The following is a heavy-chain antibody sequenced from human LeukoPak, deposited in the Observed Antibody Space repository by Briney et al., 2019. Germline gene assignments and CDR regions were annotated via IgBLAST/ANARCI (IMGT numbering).Heavy chain of an antibody. CDR2: ISSSSSTI. J-gene: IGHJ4*02. CDR3: AKDPRRYSRTGGYFDY. D-gene: IGHD6-13*01. Sequence: PGGSLRLSCAASGFTFSSYSMNWVRQAPGKGLEWVSYISSSSSTIYYAESVKGRFTISRDNAKNSLYLQMNSLRAEDTAVYYCAKDPRRYSRTGGYFDYWGQGTLVTVSS. V-gene: IGHV3-48*01. CDR1: GFTFSSYS.